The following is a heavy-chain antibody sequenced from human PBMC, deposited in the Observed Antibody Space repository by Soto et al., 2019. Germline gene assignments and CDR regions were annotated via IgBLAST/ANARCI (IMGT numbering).Heavy chain of an antibody. J-gene: IGHJ5*02. Sequence: SETLSLTCAVSGGSISSSNWWSWVRQPPGKGLEWIGEIYHSGSTNYNPSLKSRVTISVDKSKNQFSLKLSSVTAADTAVYYCARDLSRTYYDILTGPGWFDPWGQGNLVTVSS. V-gene: IGHV4-4*02. CDR2: IYHSGST. CDR1: GGSISSSNW. D-gene: IGHD3-9*01. CDR3: ARDLSRTYYDILTGPGWFDP.